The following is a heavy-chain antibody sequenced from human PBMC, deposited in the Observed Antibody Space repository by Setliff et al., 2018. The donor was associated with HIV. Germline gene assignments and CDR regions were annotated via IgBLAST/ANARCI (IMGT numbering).Heavy chain of an antibody. CDR3: ARKAADVSGGGMDV. CDR2: IYYSGST. D-gene: IGHD2-15*01. CDR1: GFNFSSHT. V-gene: IGHV4-59*11. Sequence: GSLRLSCAASGFNFSSHTMNWIRQPPGKGLEWIGYIYYSGSTNYSPSLMSRLTISLDTANNRFSLRLTSATAADTAIYYCARKAADVSGGGMDVWGQGTTVTVSS. J-gene: IGHJ6*02.